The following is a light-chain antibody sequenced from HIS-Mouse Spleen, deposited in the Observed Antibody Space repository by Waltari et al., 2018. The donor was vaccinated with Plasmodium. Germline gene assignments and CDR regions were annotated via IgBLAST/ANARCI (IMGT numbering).Light chain of an antibody. CDR1: QGISSA. J-gene: IGKJ4*02. Sequence: AIQLTQSLFSLSASVGDRVNITCRVSQGISSALAWYQQKPGKAPKLLIYDASSLESGVPSRFSGSGSGTDFTLTISCLQPEDFATYYCQQFNSYPLTFGGGTKVEIK. V-gene: IGKV1-13*02. CDR2: DAS. CDR3: QQFNSYPLT.